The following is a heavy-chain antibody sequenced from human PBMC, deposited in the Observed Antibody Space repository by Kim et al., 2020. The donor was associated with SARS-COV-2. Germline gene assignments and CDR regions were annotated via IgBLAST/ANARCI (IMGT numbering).Heavy chain of an antibody. Sequence: ADSVKGRFTISRDNSKNTLYLQMNSLRAEDTAVYYCAKLVVVIAFDAFDIWGQGTMVTVSS. D-gene: IGHD2-21*01. J-gene: IGHJ3*02. CDR3: AKLVVVIAFDAFDI. V-gene: IGHV3-23*01.